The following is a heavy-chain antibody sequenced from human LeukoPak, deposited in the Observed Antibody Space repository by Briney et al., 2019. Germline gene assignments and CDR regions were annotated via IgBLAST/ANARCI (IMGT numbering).Heavy chain of an antibody. Sequence: PGGSLRLSCAASGFTFSSYSINWVRQAPGKGLEWLSSLSGSSTYIYYADSVKGRFTVSRDNAKNSLYLQMNSLRAEDTAVYYCARDGTHGSGRHFDYWGQGTLVTASS. V-gene: IGHV3-21*01. J-gene: IGHJ4*02. D-gene: IGHD3-10*01. CDR3: ARDGTHGSGRHFDY. CDR1: GFTFSSYS. CDR2: LSGSSTYI.